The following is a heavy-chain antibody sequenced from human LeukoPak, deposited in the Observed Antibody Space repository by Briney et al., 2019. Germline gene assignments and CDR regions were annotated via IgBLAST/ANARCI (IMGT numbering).Heavy chain of an antibody. V-gene: IGHV4-39*07. D-gene: IGHD6-6*01. Sequence: SETLSLTCTVSGGSISSSNYYWGWIRQPPGKGLEWIGSIYYSGSTYYNPSLKSRVTISVDTSKNQFSLKLSSVTAADTAVYYCARVVSSSTFDPWGQGTLVTVSS. CDR1: GGSISSSNYY. J-gene: IGHJ5*02. CDR2: IYYSGST. CDR3: ARVVSSSTFDP.